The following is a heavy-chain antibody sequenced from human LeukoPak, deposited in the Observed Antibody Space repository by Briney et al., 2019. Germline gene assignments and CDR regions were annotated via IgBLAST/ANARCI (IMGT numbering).Heavy chain of an antibody. V-gene: IGHV1-2*06. CDR1: GYTFTGYY. D-gene: IGHD3-3*01. CDR2: INPNSGGT. Sequence: ASVKVSCKASGYTFTGYYMHWVRRAPGQGLEWMGRINPNSGGTNYAQKFQGRVTMTRDTSISTAYMELSRLRSDDTAVYYCARSVIGDFWSGYYLYYYYYGMDVWGQGTLVTVSS. J-gene: IGHJ6*02. CDR3: ARSVIGDFWSGYYLYYYYYGMDV.